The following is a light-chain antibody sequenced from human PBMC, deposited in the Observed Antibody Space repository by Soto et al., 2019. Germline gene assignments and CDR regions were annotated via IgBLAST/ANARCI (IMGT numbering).Light chain of an antibody. CDR3: QQYGGSSLT. Sequence: EFVLTQSPGTLSLSPGERATLSCRASQSVSSRSLAWYQQKPGQAPRLLIYGASSRASGIPDRFSVSGSGTDFTLTISRLEPEDFAMYYCQQYGGSSLTFGGG. CDR1: QSVSSRS. CDR2: GAS. V-gene: IGKV3-20*01. J-gene: IGKJ4*01.